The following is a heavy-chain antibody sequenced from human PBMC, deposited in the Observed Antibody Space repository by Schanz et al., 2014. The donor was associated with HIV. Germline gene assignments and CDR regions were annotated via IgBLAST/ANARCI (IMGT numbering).Heavy chain of an antibody. CDR3: ARITHHLRSSFGDYVYGMDV. J-gene: IGHJ6*02. D-gene: IGHD3-10*01. Sequence: QVQLVQSGPEVKKPGSSVKVSCESSGGRFSSYAINWVRQAPGQGLEWMGGIVPIFGTPNYAQNFQGRVTMTRNTSISTAYMELSSLRSEDTAVYFCARITHHLRSSFGDYVYGMDVWGQGTTVTVSS. CDR1: GGRFSSYA. CDR2: IVPIFGTP. V-gene: IGHV1-69*06.